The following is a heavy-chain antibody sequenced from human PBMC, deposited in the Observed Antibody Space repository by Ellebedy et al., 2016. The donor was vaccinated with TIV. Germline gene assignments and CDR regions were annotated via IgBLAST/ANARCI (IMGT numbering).Heavy chain of an antibody. CDR1: GFTFSSYA. CDR2: ISGSGGST. CDR3: AKRTPRNFFFDY. J-gene: IGHJ4*02. V-gene: IGHV3-23*01. Sequence: GGSLRLSXAASGFTFSSYAMSWVRQAPGKGLEWVSAISGSGGSTYYADSVKGRFTISRDNSKNTLYLQMNSLRAEDTAVYYSAKRTPRNFFFDYWGQGTLVSVSS. D-gene: IGHD1-14*01.